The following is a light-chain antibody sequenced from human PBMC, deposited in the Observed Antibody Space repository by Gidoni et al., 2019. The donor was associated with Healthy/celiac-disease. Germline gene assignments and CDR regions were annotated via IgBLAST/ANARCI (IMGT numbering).Light chain of an antibody. CDR1: NLGINS. CDR3: QVWDRSSDHGV. Sequence: SYVLTQPPSVSVAPGQTARITCGENNLGINSVVWYQQKPGQAPVLVVFDDSDRPSGIPERFSGSNSGNTATLTIRRVEAGDEADYYCQVWDRSSDHGVFGGGTKLTVL. V-gene: IGLV3-21*02. CDR2: DDS. J-gene: IGLJ2*01.